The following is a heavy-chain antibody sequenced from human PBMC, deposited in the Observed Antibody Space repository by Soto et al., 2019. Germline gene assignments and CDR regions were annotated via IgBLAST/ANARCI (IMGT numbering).Heavy chain of an antibody. CDR3: AKLDATSIYYDSSGYQFDY. V-gene: IGHV3-23*01. J-gene: IGHJ4*02. CDR2: ISGSGGNT. Sequence: GGSLRLSCAASGFTFSSYAMSWVRQAPGKGLEWVSTISGSGGNTYYADSVKGRFTISRDNSKNTLYLQMNSLRAEDTAVYYCAKLDATSIYYDSSGYQFDYWGQGTLVTVSS. D-gene: IGHD3-22*01. CDR1: GFTFSSYA.